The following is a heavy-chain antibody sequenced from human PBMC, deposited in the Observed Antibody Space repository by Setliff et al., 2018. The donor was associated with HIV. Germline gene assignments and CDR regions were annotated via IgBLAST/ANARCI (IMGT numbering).Heavy chain of an antibody. D-gene: IGHD2-15*01. Sequence: SETLSLTCGVSGYSISSGYYWGWIRQPPGKGLEWIGYITYSGSAYYNPSLKSRVTISVDTSKNQFSLKLSSVTAADTAVYYCARGGDGLLLGRPRYYYYYMDVWGKGTTVTVSS. J-gene: IGHJ6*03. CDR2: ITYSGSA. CDR1: GYSISSGYY. CDR3: ARGGDGLLLGRPRYYYYYMDV. V-gene: IGHV4-38-2*01.